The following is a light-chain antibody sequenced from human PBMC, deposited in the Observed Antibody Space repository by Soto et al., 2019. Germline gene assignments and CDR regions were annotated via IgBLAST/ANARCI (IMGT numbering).Light chain of an antibody. J-gene: IGKJ4*01. CDR3: QQRSNWPPLT. CDR2: GAS. V-gene: IGKV3-11*01. CDR1: QSISSN. Sequence: EIVLTQSPAALSLSPGERATLSCRASQSISSNLAWYQQKRGQAPRLLIYGASNRATGIPARFSGSGSGTDFTLTISSLEPEDFAVYYCQQRSNWPPLTFGGGTNVEIK.